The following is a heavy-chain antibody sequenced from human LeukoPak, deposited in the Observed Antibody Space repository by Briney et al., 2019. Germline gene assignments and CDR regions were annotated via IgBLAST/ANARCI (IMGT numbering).Heavy chain of an antibody. V-gene: IGHV4-30-2*01. Sequence: PSETLSLTCSVSGGSIAVNHYSWSWIRQPPGKGLEWIGYIYHSGSTYYNPSLKSRVTISVDRSKNQFSQKLSSETAADTAVYYCARNPLEGYGWFDPWGQGTLVTVSS. CDR3: ARNPLEGYGWFDP. D-gene: IGHD4-17*01. J-gene: IGHJ5*02. CDR1: GGSIAVNHYS. CDR2: IYHSGST.